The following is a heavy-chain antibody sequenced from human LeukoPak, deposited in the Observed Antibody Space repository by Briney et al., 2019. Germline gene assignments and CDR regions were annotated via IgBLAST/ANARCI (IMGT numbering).Heavy chain of an antibody. Sequence: SETLSLTCGVYGGSFSGYYWTWIRQSPGMGLEWIGEIIHTGRTNYNPSLTSRVSISVDTSKNQFSLELSSVTAADTAVYHCARGTLVTVYAAFDYWGQGTLVTVSS. J-gene: IGHJ4*02. V-gene: IGHV4-34*01. CDR2: IIHTGRT. CDR3: ARGTLVTVYAAFDY. CDR1: GGSFSGYY. D-gene: IGHD2-2*01.